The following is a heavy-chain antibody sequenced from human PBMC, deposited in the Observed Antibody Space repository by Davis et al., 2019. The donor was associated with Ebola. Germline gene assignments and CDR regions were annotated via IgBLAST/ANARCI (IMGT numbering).Heavy chain of an antibody. CDR1: GFTFGDYA. CDR2: IRSKASGGTT. V-gene: IGHV3-49*04. CDR3: TRSYDRSGFYPGYFQL. Sequence: GESLKISCTTSGFTFGDYAMNWVRQAPGKGLEWVGFIRSKASGGTTIYAASVKGRFTISRDDSRSIAYLQINSLKTEDTAVYYCTRSYDRSGFYPGYFQLWGQGTLVTVSS. D-gene: IGHD3-22*01. J-gene: IGHJ1*01.